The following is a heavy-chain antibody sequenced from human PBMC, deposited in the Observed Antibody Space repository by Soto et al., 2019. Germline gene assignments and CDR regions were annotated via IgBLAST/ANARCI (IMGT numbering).Heavy chain of an antibody. D-gene: IGHD3-10*01. Sequence: SVKVSCKASGGTFSSYAISWVRQAPGQGLEWMGGIIPIFGTANYAQKFQGRVTITADESTSTAYMELSSLRSEDTAVYYCARATYYYGSGSYYTPPYYFDYWGQGTLVTVSS. J-gene: IGHJ4*02. CDR2: IIPIFGTA. CDR1: GGTFSSYA. V-gene: IGHV1-69*13. CDR3: ARATYYYGSGSYYTPPYYFDY.